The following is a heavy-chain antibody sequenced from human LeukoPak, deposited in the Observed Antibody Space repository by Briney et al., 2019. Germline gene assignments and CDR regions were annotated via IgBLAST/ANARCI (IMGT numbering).Heavy chain of an antibody. CDR2: IYPNDSNT. D-gene: IGHD3-22*01. V-gene: IGHV5-51*01. CDR3: ARHPYYYDSSGYGGGTYFDY. CDR1: GYSFTTYW. Sequence: GESLKISCQGSGYSFTTYWIGWVRQMPGKGLEWMGVIYPNDSNTRYSPSFQGQVTISADKSISTAYLQWSSLKASDTAMYYCARHPYYYDSSGYGGGTYFDYWGQGTLVTVSS. J-gene: IGHJ4*02.